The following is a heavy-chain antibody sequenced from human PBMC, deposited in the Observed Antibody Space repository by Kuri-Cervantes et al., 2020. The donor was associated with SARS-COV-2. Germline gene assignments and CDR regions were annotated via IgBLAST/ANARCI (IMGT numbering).Heavy chain of an antibody. V-gene: IGHV4-59*01. Sequence: SETLSLSCTVSGGSISSYYWSWIRQPPVKGLECIGYIYYSGSTNYNPSLKSRVTISVDTSKNQFSLKLSSVTAADTAVYYCARGDCSGGSCYGMDVWGQGTTVTVSS. J-gene: IGHJ6*02. CDR2: IYYSGST. CDR3: ARGDCSGGSCYGMDV. CDR1: GGSISSYY. D-gene: IGHD2-15*01.